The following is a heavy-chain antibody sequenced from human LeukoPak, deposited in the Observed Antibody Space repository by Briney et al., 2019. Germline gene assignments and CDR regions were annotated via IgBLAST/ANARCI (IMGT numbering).Heavy chain of an antibody. CDR2: INPYSGAT. V-gene: IGHV1-2*02. Sequence: ASVKVSCQASGYTSSDCYCNWVRQTPGQGLEWMGWINPYSGATISAQNFQGRVTLTWDASIGTAYMELSRLRSDDTAVYYCATSTVTHTRDPWGEGTLVTVSS. D-gene: IGHD1-1*01. CDR3: ATSTVTHTRDP. J-gene: IGHJ5*02. CDR1: GYTSSDCY.